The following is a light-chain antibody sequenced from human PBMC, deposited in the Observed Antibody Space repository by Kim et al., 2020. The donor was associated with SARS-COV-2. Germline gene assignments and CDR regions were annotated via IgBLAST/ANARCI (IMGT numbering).Light chain of an antibody. CDR2: DVN. J-gene: IGLJ2*01. Sequence: GHSLPTSCNGTRSEVGAYNYVSWHQQSPAKAPKLMIYDVNKRPSGVSNRFSGSKSGNTASLTISGLQAEDEADYYCSSYTSISNVIFGGGTKLTVL. CDR1: RSEVGAYNY. V-gene: IGLV2-14*04. CDR3: SSYTSISNVI.